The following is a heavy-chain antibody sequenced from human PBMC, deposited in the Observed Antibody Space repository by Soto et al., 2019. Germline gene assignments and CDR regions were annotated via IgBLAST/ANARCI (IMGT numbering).Heavy chain of an antibody. CDR1: GFTFSSYG. CDR3: ARGIFSTVSHLTGFDY. J-gene: IGHJ4*02. V-gene: IGHV3-30*03. CDR2: ISYDGSNK. D-gene: IGHD4-17*01. Sequence: QVQLVESGGGVVQPGRSLRLSCAASGFTFSSYGMHWVRQAPGKGLEWVAVISYDGSNKYYADSVKGRFTISRDNSKNTLYLQMNSPRAEDTAVYYCARGIFSTVSHLTGFDYWGQGTLVTVSS.